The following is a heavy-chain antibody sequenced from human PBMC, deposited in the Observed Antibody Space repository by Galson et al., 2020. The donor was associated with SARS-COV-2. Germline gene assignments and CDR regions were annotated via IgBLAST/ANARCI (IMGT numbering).Heavy chain of an antibody. D-gene: IGHD1-26*01. CDR3: ARAVGGGVDY. CDR2: INPSGGST. V-gene: IGHV1-46*03. J-gene: IGHJ4*02. CDR1: GYTFTTYY. Sequence: ASVTVSCEASGYTFTTYYIHWVRQAPGQGLEWMGIINPSGGSTSYTQKFQGRVTMTRDTSTSTVYMELSSLTSEDTAVYYCARAVGGGVDYWGQGTLVTVSS.